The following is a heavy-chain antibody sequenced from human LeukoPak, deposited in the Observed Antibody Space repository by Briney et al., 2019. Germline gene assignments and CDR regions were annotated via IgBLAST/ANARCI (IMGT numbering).Heavy chain of an antibody. J-gene: IGHJ4*02. Sequence: GGSLRLSCAASGFTFSSYEMNWVRQAPGKGLEWVSYISSSGSTIYYADSVKGRFTISRDNAKNSLYLQMNSLRAEDTAVYYCARARRDVVVITTXFEXXGQGXXVTV. CDR2: ISSSGSTI. D-gene: IGHD3-22*01. CDR3: ARARRDVVVITTXFEX. V-gene: IGHV3-48*03. CDR1: GFTFSSYE.